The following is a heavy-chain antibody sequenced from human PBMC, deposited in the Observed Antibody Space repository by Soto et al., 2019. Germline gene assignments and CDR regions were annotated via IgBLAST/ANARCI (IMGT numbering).Heavy chain of an antibody. CDR3: PRVRQLVGYFYYYMDV. D-gene: IGHD6-6*01. Sequence: QVQLLQSGAEVKKPGASVKVSCKASGYTFTNYGITWVRQAPGQGLEWMGWISAYNGNTHYTQRLQGRVTMTTDTSTHTAYMELRGLRSDDTAVYYCPRVRQLVGYFYYYMDVWGKGTTVTVSS. V-gene: IGHV1-18*01. CDR2: ISAYNGNT. J-gene: IGHJ6*03. CDR1: GYTFTNYG.